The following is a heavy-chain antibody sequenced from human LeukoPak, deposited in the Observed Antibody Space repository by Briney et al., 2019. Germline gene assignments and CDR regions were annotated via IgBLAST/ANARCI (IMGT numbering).Heavy chain of an antibody. CDR3: AEALWFGELTPNY. D-gene: IGHD3-10*01. CDR1: GFTISSYA. J-gene: IGHJ4*02. Sequence: GGSLRLSCAASGFTISSYAVSWVRQAPGKGLEWVSAISGSGGSTYYADSVKGRFTISRDNSKNTLYLQMNSLRAEDTAVYYCAEALWFGELTPNYWGQGTLVTVSS. CDR2: ISGSGGST. V-gene: IGHV3-23*01.